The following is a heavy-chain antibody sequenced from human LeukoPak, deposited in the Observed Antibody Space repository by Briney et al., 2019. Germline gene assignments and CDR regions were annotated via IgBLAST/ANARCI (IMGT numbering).Heavy chain of an antibody. CDR2: ISPTGSTT. Sequence: PGGSLRLSCTASGFSFSGHWMHWARQLPGKGLVWVSRISPTGSTTSYADSVKGRFTVSRDNAKNSVYLQMNSLRVEDTAVYYCARDPVEWELLLDYWGQGTLVTVSS. CDR3: ARDPVEWELLLDY. D-gene: IGHD1-26*01. CDR1: GFSFSGHW. V-gene: IGHV3-74*01. J-gene: IGHJ4*02.